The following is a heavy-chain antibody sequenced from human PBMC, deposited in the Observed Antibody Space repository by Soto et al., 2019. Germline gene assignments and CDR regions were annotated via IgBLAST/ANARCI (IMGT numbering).Heavy chain of an antibody. V-gene: IGHV1-18*01. J-gene: IGHJ4*02. Sequence: QVQLVQSGAEVKKPGASVKVSCKASGYTFTSYGISWVRQAPGQGLEWMGWISAYNGNTNYAQKLQGRVTMTTDTSTSKAYRELRRLRSDDTAVYCCARDRGSYALDYWGQGTLVTVSS. CDR3: ARDRGSYALDY. CDR2: ISAYNGNT. D-gene: IGHD1-26*01. CDR1: GYTFTSYG.